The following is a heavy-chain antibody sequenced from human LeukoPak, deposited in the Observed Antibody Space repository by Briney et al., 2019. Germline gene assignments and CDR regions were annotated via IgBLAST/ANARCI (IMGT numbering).Heavy chain of an antibody. Sequence: SETLSLTCNVSGGSISSSNYYWGWIRQPPGKGLEWIGNIYHSGSTYYNPSLKSRVTMSVDTSKNQFSLKLSSVTAADTAVYYCARDEDYYDSSGYYSWGQGTLVTVYS. CDR3: ARDEDYYDSSGYYS. CDR2: IYHSGST. V-gene: IGHV4-39*07. D-gene: IGHD3-22*01. J-gene: IGHJ4*02. CDR1: GGSISSSNYY.